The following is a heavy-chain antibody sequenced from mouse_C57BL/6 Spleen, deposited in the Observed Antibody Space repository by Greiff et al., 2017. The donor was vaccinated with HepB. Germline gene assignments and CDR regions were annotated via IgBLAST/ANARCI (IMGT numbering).Heavy chain of an antibody. CDR1: GYTFTNYW. D-gene: IGHD2-5*01. Sequence: VQLQESGAELVRPGTSVKMSCKASGYTFTNYWIGWAKQRPGHGLEWIGDIYPGGGYTNYNEKFKGKATLTADKSSSTAYMQFSSLISEDSAIYYCARSGLYSNYEDYAMDYWGQGTSVTVSS. J-gene: IGHJ4*01. CDR2: IYPGGGYT. CDR3: ARSGLYSNYEDYAMDY. V-gene: IGHV1-63*01.